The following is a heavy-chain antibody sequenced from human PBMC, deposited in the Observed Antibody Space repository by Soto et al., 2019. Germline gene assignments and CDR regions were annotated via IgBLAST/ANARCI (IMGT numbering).Heavy chain of an antibody. Sequence: QITLKESGPTLGKPTQTLTLTCTFSGFSLSTSGVGVGWIRQPPGKALDWLALIYWDDYKRYSPSLKSRLTITKDTSKNPGVLTMTNMDPVDTAKYCCARSLRRQYHNAFDIWGQGRLVTVSS. CDR2: IYWDDYK. CDR3: ARSLRRQYHNAFDI. V-gene: IGHV2-5*02. J-gene: IGHJ3*02. CDR1: GFSLSTSGVG. D-gene: IGHD1-26*01.